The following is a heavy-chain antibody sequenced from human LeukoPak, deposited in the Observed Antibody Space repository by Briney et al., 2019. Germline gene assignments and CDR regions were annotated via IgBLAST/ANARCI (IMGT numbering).Heavy chain of an antibody. CDR2: ISGSGGST. CDR1: GFTFSSYA. Sequence: GGSLRLSCAASGFTFSSYAMSWVRQAPGKGLEWVSAISGSGGSTYYADYVKGRFTDSRDNSKDTLYLGMNSPRAEDTAVYYCAKDSGFGELPFDYWGQGTLVTVSS. V-gene: IGHV3-23*01. CDR3: AKDSGFGELPFDY. J-gene: IGHJ4*02. D-gene: IGHD3-10*01.